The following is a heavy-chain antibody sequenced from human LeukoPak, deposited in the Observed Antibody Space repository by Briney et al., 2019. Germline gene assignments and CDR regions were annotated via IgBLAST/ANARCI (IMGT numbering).Heavy chain of an antibody. CDR2: INHSGST. J-gene: IGHJ4*02. Sequence: SETLSLTCAVYGGSFSGYYWSWIRQPPGKGLEWIGEINHSGSTNYNPSLKSRVTISVDTSKNQFSLKLSSVTAADTAVYYCARGRTRYYGSGREEDYWGQGTLVTVSS. CDR1: GGSFSGYY. D-gene: IGHD3-10*01. V-gene: IGHV4-34*01. CDR3: ARGRTRYYGSGREEDY.